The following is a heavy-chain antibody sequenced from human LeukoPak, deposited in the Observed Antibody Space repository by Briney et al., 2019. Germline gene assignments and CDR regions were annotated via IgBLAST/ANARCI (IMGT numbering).Heavy chain of an antibody. D-gene: IGHD6-19*01. Sequence: ASMKVSCKASGYTFNGYYIHWVRQAPGQGPEWMGWLDPKSGGTKYAQRFQGRVTMTWDTSISTACMDLARLRSDDTAVYYCAVGLDIAMPGKVPTGWGQGTLVTVSS. V-gene: IGHV1-2*02. J-gene: IGHJ4*02. CDR3: AVGLDIAMPGKVPTG. CDR2: LDPKSGGT. CDR1: GYTFNGYY.